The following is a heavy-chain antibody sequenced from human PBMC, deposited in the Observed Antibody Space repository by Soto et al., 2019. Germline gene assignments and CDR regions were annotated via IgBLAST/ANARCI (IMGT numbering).Heavy chain of an antibody. CDR3: AKSIEGGPMDV. Sequence: GESLKISCQGSGYTFSNHWINWVRLVPGKGLEWMGIIFPRDSDTGYSPSLQGQVIISVDKSTNTAYLQWTRLTASDTAIYYCAKSIEGGPMDVWGQGTTVTVSS. CDR2: IFPRDSDT. J-gene: IGHJ6*02. CDR1: GYTFSNHW. D-gene: IGHD1-26*01. V-gene: IGHV5-51*01.